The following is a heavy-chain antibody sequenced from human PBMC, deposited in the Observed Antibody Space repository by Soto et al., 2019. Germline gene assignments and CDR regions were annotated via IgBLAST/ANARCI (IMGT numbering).Heavy chain of an antibody. CDR3: ASLQARSAFDI. Sequence: GGSLRLSCSASGFTFSSYAMHWVRQAPGKGLEYVSAISSNGGSTYYADSVKGRFTISRDNSKNTLYLQMSSLRAEDTAVYYCASLQARSAFDIWGQGTMVTVSS. D-gene: IGHD4-4*01. J-gene: IGHJ3*02. CDR1: GFTFSSYA. CDR2: ISSNGGST. V-gene: IGHV3-64D*08.